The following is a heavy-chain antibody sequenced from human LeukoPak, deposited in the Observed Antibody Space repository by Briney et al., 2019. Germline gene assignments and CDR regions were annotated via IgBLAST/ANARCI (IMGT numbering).Heavy chain of an antibody. CDR2: ISGSGGST. V-gene: IGHV3-23*01. Sequence: GGSLRLSCAASGFTFSSYAMNWVRQAPGKGLAWVSAISGSGGSTYYADSVKGRFTISRDNSKNTLYLQMNSLRAEDTAVYYCAKQYCTSSSCPYYYCGMDVWGQGTTVTVSS. CDR3: AKQYCTSSSCPYYYCGMDV. CDR1: GFTFSSYA. J-gene: IGHJ6*02. D-gene: IGHD2-2*01.